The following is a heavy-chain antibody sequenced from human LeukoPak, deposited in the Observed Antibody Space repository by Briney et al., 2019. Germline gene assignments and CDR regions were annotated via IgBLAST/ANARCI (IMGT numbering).Heavy chain of an antibody. CDR1: GFTFSSYN. CDR2: ISSSTRHK. CDR3: ASDGYNPYFDC. J-gene: IGHJ4*02. D-gene: IGHD5-24*01. Sequence: GGSLRLSCAASGFTFSSYNMNWVRQAPGKGLEWVSSISSSTRHKYYADSVKGRLTISRDNAKNLLYLHMNSLRAEDTAVYYCASDGYNPYFDCWGQGTLVTVSS. V-gene: IGHV3-21*01.